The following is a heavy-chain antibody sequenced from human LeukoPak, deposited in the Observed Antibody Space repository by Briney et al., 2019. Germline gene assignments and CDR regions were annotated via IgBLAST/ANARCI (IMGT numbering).Heavy chain of an antibody. J-gene: IGHJ3*02. CDR3: ARGLRLLPPRFDI. V-gene: IGHV4-34*01. CDR2: INHSGST. D-gene: IGHD2-15*01. Sequence: RASETLSLTCAVYGGSFSGYYWSWIRQPPGKGLKWIGEINHSGSTNYNPSLKSRVTISVDTSKNQFSLKLSSVTAADTAVYYCARGLRLLPPRFDIWGQGTMVTVSS. CDR1: GGSFSGYY.